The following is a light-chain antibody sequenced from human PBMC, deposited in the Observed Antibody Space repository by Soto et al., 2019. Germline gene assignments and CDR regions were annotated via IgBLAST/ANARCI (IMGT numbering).Light chain of an antibody. CDR3: QQRSNWPPEYT. Sequence: EIVLTQSPATLSLSPGERATLSCRASQSVSSYLAWYQQKPGQAPRLLIYDASSRATGIPARFSGSGSGTDFTLTISSLEPEDFAVYYCQQRSNWPPEYTFGQGTKLGIK. CDR2: DAS. CDR1: QSVSSY. J-gene: IGKJ2*01. V-gene: IGKV3-11*01.